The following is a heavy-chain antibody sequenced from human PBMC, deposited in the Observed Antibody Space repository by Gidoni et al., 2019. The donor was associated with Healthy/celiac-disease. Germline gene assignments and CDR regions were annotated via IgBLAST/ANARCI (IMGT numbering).Heavy chain of an antibody. V-gene: IGHV1-8*01. D-gene: IGHD6-19*01. Sequence: QVQLVQSGAEVKKPGASVKVSCKASGYTFTSYDINWLRQATGQGLEWMGWMNPKSGNTGYAQKFQGRVTMTRNTYISTVYMELSSLRSEDTAVYYCARGTPFRGWELDYWGQGTLVTVSS. CDR1: GYTFTSYD. CDR2: MNPKSGNT. CDR3: ARGTPFRGWELDY. J-gene: IGHJ4*02.